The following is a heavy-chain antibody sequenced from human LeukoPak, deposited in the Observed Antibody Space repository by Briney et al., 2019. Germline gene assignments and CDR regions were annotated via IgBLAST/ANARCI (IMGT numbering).Heavy chain of an antibody. V-gene: IGHV1-2*06. CDR2: INPNSGGT. J-gene: IGHJ4*02. D-gene: IGHD4-17*01. CDR1: GYTFTGYY. CDR3: GRGQDYGHYVDY. Sequence: GASVRVSCKASGYTFTGYYMHWVRQAPGQGLGWMGQINPNSGGTNYAQKFQGRVTMTSDTSISTAYMELCRLRSDDTAVYSCGRGQDYGHYVDYWGQGALVTVYS.